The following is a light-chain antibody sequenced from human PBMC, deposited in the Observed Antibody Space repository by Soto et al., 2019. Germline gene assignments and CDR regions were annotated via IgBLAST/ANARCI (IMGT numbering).Light chain of an antibody. CDR1: QSVVGNQ. V-gene: IGKV3-20*01. Sequence: ECLLTWSPATLAFSHVARATLSNRARQSVVGNQLAWYQHRRGQAPRLLIYGASTRASGLPDRFSGSGSGTDFTLTISRLEYEDFAMYYCQHYGSSPGTLGQGTKVDIK. J-gene: IGKJ1*01. CDR2: GAS. CDR3: QHYGSSPGT.